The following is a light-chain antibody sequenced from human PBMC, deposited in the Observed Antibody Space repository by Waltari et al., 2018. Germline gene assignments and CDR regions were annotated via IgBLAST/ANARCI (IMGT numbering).Light chain of an antibody. J-gene: IGLJ3*02. V-gene: IGLV1-47*01. CDR2: RNN. CDR1: SPNIRSNY. Sequence: QSVLTQPPSASGTPGQRVTISCSGRSPNIRSNYVYWYQQFPRTAPKLLIYRNNQRPSGVSDRFSGSKSGTSASLAISGLRSDDEADYYCAVWDDSLSGRVFGGGTKLTVL. CDR3: AVWDDSLSGRV.